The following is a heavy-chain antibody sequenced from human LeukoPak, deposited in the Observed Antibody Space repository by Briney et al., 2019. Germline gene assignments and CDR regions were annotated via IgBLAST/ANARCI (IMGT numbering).Heavy chain of an antibody. V-gene: IGHV3-73*01. CDR3: TRGRYGSGSFDY. CDR2: IGSKRNNYAT. J-gene: IGHJ4*02. D-gene: IGHD3-10*01. Sequence: GGSLRLSCAPSGFIFSDSTLHWVRQASGKGPEWVGHIGSKRNNYATKYADSVRGRFTISRDDSKNTAYLQMNSLKIEDTAMYYCTRGRYGSGSFDYWGQGTLVTVSS. CDR1: GFIFSDST.